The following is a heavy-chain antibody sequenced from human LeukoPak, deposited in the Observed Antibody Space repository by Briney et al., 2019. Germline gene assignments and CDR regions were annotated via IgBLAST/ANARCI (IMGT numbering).Heavy chain of an antibody. Sequence: ASVKVPCKASGYTFAGYYMHWVRQAPGQGLEWMGWINPNSGGTNYAQNFQGRVAMTRDTSITTAYMELSRLRSDDTAVYYCARGSPIVATDLVDYWGQGTLVTVSS. CDR1: GYTFAGYY. V-gene: IGHV1-2*02. CDR3: ARGSPIVATDLVDY. J-gene: IGHJ4*02. D-gene: IGHD5-12*01. CDR2: INPNSGGT.